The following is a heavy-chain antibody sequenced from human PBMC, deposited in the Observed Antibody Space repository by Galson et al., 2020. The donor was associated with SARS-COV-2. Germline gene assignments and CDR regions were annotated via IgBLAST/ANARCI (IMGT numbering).Heavy chain of an antibody. D-gene: IGHD3-22*01. CDR2: IYHSGST. CDR1: GYSISSGYY. V-gene: IGHV4-38-2*01. Sequence: SETLSLTCAVSGYSISSGYYWGWIRQPPGKGLEWIGRIYHSGSTYYNPSLKSRVTISVDTSKNQFSLKLSSVTAADTAVYYCARQLPWGYYDSSGYSDYWGQGTLVTVSS. J-gene: IGHJ4*02. CDR3: ARQLPWGYYDSSGYSDY.